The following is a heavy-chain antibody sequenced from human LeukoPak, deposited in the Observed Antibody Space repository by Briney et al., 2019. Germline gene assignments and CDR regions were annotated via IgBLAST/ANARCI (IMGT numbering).Heavy chain of an antibody. V-gene: IGHV1-2*02. D-gene: IGHD3-22*01. CDR1: GYTFTGYY. Sequence: ASVKVSCKASGYTFTGYYMHWVRQAPGQGLEWMGWINPNSGGTNYAQKFQGRVTMTRDTSISTAYMELSRLRSDDTAVYYCARGYYYDSSGYYYWGQGTLVIVSS. CDR2: INPNSGGT. J-gene: IGHJ4*02. CDR3: ARGYYYDSSGYYY.